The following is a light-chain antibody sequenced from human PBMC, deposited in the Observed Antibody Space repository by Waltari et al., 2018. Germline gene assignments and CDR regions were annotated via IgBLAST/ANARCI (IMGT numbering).Light chain of an antibody. Sequence: SYELTQPPSVSVSPGQTARITCSGHELPTKYAYWFQQKSGQAPRLVIYEDTKRPSGIPERFSGSSSGTVVTLTITGAQVDDEADYYCYSSDSTGLRVFGGGTTVVVL. V-gene: IGLV3-10*01. J-gene: IGLJ1*01. CDR2: EDT. CDR1: ELPTKY. CDR3: YSSDSTGLRV.